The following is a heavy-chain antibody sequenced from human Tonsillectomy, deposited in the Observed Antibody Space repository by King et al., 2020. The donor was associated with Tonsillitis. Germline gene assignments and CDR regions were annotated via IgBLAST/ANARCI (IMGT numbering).Heavy chain of an antibody. CDR3: ARWGSMTSLDH. CDR1: GDSIRDYQ. D-gene: IGHD3-10*01. Sequence: VQLQESGPGLVKPSETLSLSCTVSGDSIRDYQWNWIRQPAGKGLEWIGRISISGSTNYSPSFKGRVTLSLDTSKNQFSLNLRSVTAAATAIYYCARWGSMTSLDHWGQGSLVAVSS. CDR2: ISISGST. V-gene: IGHV4-4*07. J-gene: IGHJ4*02.